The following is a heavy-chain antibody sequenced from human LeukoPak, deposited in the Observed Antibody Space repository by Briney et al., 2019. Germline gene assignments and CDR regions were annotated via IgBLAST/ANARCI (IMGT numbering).Heavy chain of an antibody. J-gene: IGHJ4*02. V-gene: IGHV3-43*01. D-gene: IGHD1-1*01. CDR1: GFNIAEYT. Sequence: GGSLRLSCTASGFNIAEYTMHWVRQTPGKGLERVSLFSYEEDNTYYADSVEGRFTISRDSSKNSLYLQMNSLRTEDTALYYCAKDLPAGNWNYFDYWGQGTLVTVSS. CDR3: AKDLPAGNWNYFDY. CDR2: FSYEEDNT.